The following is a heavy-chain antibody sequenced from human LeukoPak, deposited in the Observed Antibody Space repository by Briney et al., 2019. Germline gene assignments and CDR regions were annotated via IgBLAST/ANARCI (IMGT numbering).Heavy chain of an antibody. J-gene: IGHJ4*02. CDR2: ISGSGGST. CDR1: GFTFSSYA. V-gene: IGHV3-23*01. D-gene: IGHD2/OR15-2a*01. Sequence: PGGSLRLSCAASGFTFSSYAMSWVRQAPGKGLEWVSAISGSGGSTYYADSVKGRFTISRDNSKNTLYQQMNSLRAEDTAVYYCAKDSSVRVLKTYYFDYWGQGTLVTVSS. CDR3: AKDSSVRVLKTYYFDY.